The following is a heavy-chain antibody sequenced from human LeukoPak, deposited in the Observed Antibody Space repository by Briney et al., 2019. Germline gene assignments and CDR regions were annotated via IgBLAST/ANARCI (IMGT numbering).Heavy chain of an antibody. V-gene: IGHV1-46*01. CDR3: AREGVADSYDSSAYGNWFDP. J-gene: IGHJ5*02. CDR1: GYTFTSYF. D-gene: IGHD3-22*01. CDR2: INPSGGST. Sequence: ASVTVSCKASGYTFTSYFMHWVRQARGQGLEWMGIINPSGGSTSYAQKFQGRVTMTRDMSTSTVYVELSSLRSVDTAVYYCAREGVADSYDSSAYGNWFDPWGQGTLVTVSS.